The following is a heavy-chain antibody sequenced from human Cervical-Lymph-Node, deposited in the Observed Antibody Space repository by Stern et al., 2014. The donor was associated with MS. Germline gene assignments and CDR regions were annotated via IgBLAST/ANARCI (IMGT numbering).Heavy chain of an antibody. J-gene: IGHJ5*02. V-gene: IGHV1-69*06. D-gene: IGHD3-10*01. CDR2: VIPFVGTS. Sequence: QVQLVQSGAEVKKPGSSVKVSCTSSGGISWVRQAPGHGLEWMGGVIPFVGTSNYAQKFQGRVTITADTSTNTTYLHLSRLTSSDTAVYYCARGSGDNWFGPWGQGTLVTVSS. CDR1: GG. CDR3: ARGSGDNWFGP.